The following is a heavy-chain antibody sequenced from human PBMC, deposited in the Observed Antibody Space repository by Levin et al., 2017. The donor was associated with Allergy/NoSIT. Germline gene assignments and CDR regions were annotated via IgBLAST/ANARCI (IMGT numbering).Heavy chain of an antibody. J-gene: IGHJ3*01. Sequence: GGSLRLSCAASGFTFSGYWMHWVRQVPGKGLVWVSRINSDGGSITYADSVKGRFTISRDNAKNTLYLQMNSLRAEDTAVYYCARPPSGYGGSVLDVWGQGTMVTVSS. V-gene: IGHV3-74*01. D-gene: IGHD3-22*01. CDR1: GFTFSGYW. CDR2: INSDGGSI. CDR3: ARPPSGYGGSVLDV.